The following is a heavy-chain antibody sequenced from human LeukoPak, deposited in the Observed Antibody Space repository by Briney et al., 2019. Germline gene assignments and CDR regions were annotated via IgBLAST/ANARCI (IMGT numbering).Heavy chain of an antibody. D-gene: IGHD1-14*01. CDR3: ARGTLNIPGEHGAFDY. CDR1: GFGFSDYY. V-gene: IGHV3-11*04. CDR2: LSFGATTI. J-gene: IGHJ4*02. Sequence: GGSLRLSCAAFGFGFSDYYMCWVRQAPGKGLEWISCLSFGATTIYYADSVKGRFTISRDNAKNSLYLQMNSLRAEDTAVYYCARGTLNIPGEHGAFDYWGQGTLVTVSS.